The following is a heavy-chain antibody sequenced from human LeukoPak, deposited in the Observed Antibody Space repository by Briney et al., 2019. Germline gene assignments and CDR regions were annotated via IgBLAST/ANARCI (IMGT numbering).Heavy chain of an antibody. V-gene: IGHV3-7*01. J-gene: IGHJ4*02. CDR3: ATDTGHGYFES. CDR2: IRQEGNKK. D-gene: IGHD4-17*01. Sequence: GGSLRLSCAASGFIFSNYWMSWLRQAPGKGLEWVANIRQEGNKKNYVDSVEGRFTIYRDKVQNSVYLQMTSLRAEDTAVYYCATDTGHGYFESWGQGTLVTVSS. CDR1: GFIFSNYW.